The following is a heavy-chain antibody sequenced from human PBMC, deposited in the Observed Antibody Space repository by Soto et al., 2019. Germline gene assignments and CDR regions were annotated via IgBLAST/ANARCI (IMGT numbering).Heavy chain of an antibody. CDR1: GFTFSGYW. V-gene: IGHV3-74*03. D-gene: IGHD3-10*02. J-gene: IGHJ4*02. Sequence: LSCAGSGFTFSGYWMHWVRPAPGKGLEWVSRITSDGSGTAYAGSVKGRFSISRDNAKKTVYLQMDSLRVEDTAVYYCGRNAIFVRGVPDEYWGQGTPVTVSA. CDR3: GRNAIFVRGVPDEY. CDR2: ITSDGSGT.